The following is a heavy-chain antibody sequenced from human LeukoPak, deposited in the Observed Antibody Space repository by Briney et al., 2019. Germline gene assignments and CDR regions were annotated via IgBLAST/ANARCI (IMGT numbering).Heavy chain of an antibody. V-gene: IGHV3-53*01. Sequence: GRSLRLSCAASGFTVSSNYMSWVRQAPGKGLEWVSIIYSGGSTFYADSVKGRFTISRDNSKNTLYLQMNSLRAEDTAVYYCARGGSYLSAFDIWGQGTMVTVSS. D-gene: IGHD1-26*01. CDR2: IYSGGST. CDR3: ARGGSYLSAFDI. CDR1: GFTVSSNY. J-gene: IGHJ3*02.